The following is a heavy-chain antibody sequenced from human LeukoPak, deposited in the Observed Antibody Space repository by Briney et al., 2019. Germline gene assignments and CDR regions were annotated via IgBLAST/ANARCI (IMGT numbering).Heavy chain of an antibody. CDR2: IYWNDDK. V-gene: IGHV2-5*01. Sequence: ESGPTLVKPTQTLTLTCTFSGFSLRTSGVGVGWIRQPPGKALEWLALIYWNDDKRYSPSLKSRLTITKDTSKNQVVLTMTNMDPVDTATYYCAHRLDYSKANWFDPWGQGTLVTVSS. CDR3: AHRLDYSKANWFDP. D-gene: IGHD4-11*01. J-gene: IGHJ5*02. CDR1: GFSLRTSGVG.